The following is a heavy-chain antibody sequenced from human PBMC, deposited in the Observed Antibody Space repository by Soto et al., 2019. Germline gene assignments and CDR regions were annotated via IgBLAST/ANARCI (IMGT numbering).Heavy chain of an antibody. CDR3: AKDPYCSGGSCYSRTRPFDP. CDR1: GFTFSSYA. D-gene: IGHD2-15*01. Sequence: EVQLLESGGGLVQPGGSLRLSCAASGFTFSSYAMSWVRQAPGKGLEWVSAISGSGGSTYYADSVKGRFTISRDNSKNTPYLQMNSLRAEDTAVYYCAKDPYCSGGSCYSRTRPFDPWGQGTLVTVSS. V-gene: IGHV3-23*01. CDR2: ISGSGGST. J-gene: IGHJ5*02.